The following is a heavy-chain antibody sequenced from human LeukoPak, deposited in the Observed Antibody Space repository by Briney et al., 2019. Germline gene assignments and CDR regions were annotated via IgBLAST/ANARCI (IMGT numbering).Heavy chain of an antibody. J-gene: IGHJ3*02. CDR2: ISRSGSTI. CDR1: GFTVSSNY. V-gene: IGHV3-48*03. D-gene: IGHD6-13*01. CDR3: AREGDRGSSWYSDAFDI. Sequence: GGSLRLSCAASGFTVSSNYVNWVRQAPGKGVEGVSYISRSGSTIYYADSVKGRFPFSSSNAKTSLSLQMNSLRAEDTAVYYCAREGDRGSSWYSDAFDIWGQGTMVTVSS.